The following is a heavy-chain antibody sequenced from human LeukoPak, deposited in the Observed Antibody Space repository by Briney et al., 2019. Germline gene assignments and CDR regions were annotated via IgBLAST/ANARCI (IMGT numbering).Heavy chain of an antibody. V-gene: IGHV3-15*04. J-gene: IGHJ4*02. Sequence: GGSLRLSCAVCGFSFSDAWMSWVRQTPGKGLEWVGRIESKTDGGTTDYAALVKGRFTISRDDSTNTLYLQMNSLKSEDTAVYYCTTYGSGRKLDYWGQGVLVTVSS. CDR3: TTYGSGRKLDY. CDR2: IESKTDGGTT. D-gene: IGHD3-10*01. CDR1: GFSFSDAW.